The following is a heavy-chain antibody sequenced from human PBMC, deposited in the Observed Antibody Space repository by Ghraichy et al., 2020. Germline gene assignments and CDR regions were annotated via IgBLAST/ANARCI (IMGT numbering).Heavy chain of an antibody. V-gene: IGHV3-30*02. CDR3: ARDLLSSGKKYFDS. J-gene: IGHJ4*02. CDR1: GFTFSIYG. CDR2: IRYDGSNQ. D-gene: IGHD6-6*01. Sequence: GGVLRLSCAASGFTFSIYGMHWVRQAPGKGLEWVAFIRYDGSNQYYADSVKGRFTISRDNSKNTLHLQMNSLGAEDTAVYHCARDLLSSGKKYFDSWGRGTLVTVSS.